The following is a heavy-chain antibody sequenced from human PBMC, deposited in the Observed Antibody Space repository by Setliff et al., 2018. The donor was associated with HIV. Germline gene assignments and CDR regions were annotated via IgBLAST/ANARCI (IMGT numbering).Heavy chain of an antibody. CDR2: IIPIFGTT. J-gene: IGHJ6*03. CDR3: ARGRNYDSSGYGDYYYYMDV. CDR1: GGTFSSYP. V-gene: IGHV1-69*13. Sequence: GASVKVSCKASGGTFSSYPISGVRQAPGQGLEWMGGIIPIFGTTHYAQKFQGRVTVTADESTSTAYMQLSSLRSDDTAVYYCARGRNYDSSGYGDYYYYMDVWGKGTTVTVSS. D-gene: IGHD3-22*01.